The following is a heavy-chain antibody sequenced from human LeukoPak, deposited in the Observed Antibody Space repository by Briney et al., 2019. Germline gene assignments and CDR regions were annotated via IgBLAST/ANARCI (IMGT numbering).Heavy chain of an antibody. CDR3: AREGRAQSSGYSVRAFDI. Sequence: GGSLRLSCAASGFTFSSYSMNWVRQAPGKGLEWVSSISSSSSYIYYADSVKGRFTISRDNAKNSLYLQMNSLRAEDTAVYYCAREGRAQSSGYSVRAFDIWGQGTMVTVSS. D-gene: IGHD3-22*01. CDR2: ISSSSSYI. J-gene: IGHJ3*02. V-gene: IGHV3-21*01. CDR1: GFTFSSYS.